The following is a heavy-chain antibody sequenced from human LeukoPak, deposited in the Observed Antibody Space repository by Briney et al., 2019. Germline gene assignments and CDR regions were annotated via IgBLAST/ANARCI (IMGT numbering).Heavy chain of an antibody. D-gene: IGHD6-13*01. Sequence: GGSLRLSCAASGFTFSSYAMSWVRQAPGKGLEWVSYISSSGSTIYYADSVKGRFTISRDNAKNSLYLQMNSLRAEDTAVYYCARDLMGVAASDPWGQGTLVTVSS. J-gene: IGHJ5*02. V-gene: IGHV3-48*04. CDR1: GFTFSSYA. CDR2: ISSSGSTI. CDR3: ARDLMGVAASDP.